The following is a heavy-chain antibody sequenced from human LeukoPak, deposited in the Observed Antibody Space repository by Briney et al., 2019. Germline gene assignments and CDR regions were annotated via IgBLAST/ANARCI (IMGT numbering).Heavy chain of an antibody. J-gene: IGHJ4*02. CDR1: GFTFNTFN. Sequence: GGSLRLSCAASGFTFNTFNMNWVRQAPGKGLEWVSSITSGGDYIYYADSVKGRFTTSRDNAKNSLSPQLNSLRVEDTAVYYCARGQYDVLAASYKWTPDYWGQGTLVTVSS. CDR3: ARGQYDVLAASYKWTPDY. V-gene: IGHV3-21*01. D-gene: IGHD3-9*01. CDR2: ITSGGDYI.